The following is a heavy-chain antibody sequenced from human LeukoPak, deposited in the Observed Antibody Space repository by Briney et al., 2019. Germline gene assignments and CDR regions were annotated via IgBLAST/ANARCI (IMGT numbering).Heavy chain of an antibody. CDR2: IFYTGAT. CDR1: GGTISTYY. CDR3: ARRGYFDS. V-gene: IGHV4-59*08. D-gene: IGHD3-16*01. Sequence: SETLSPTCTVSGGTISTYYWSWIRQPPGKGLEWIGYIFYTGATTYNPSLKSRVTMSVDTSQNQFSLKLNSVTAADTAIYYCARRGYFDSWGQGTLVTVSS. J-gene: IGHJ4*02.